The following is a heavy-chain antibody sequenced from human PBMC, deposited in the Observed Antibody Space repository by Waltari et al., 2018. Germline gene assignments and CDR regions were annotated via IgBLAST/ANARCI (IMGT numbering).Heavy chain of an antibody. J-gene: IGHJ3*02. D-gene: IGHD6-13*01. V-gene: IGHV4-39*01. Sequence: QLQLQESGPGLVKPSETLSLTCTVSGGSISSSSYYWGWIRQPPGKGLEWIGRSDYSGGNYYNPSLKRRVTRSVDTSKNQFSRKLSSVTAADTAVYYCARGSSWPKDDAFDIWGQGTMVTVSS. CDR3: ARGSSWPKDDAFDI. CDR1: GGSISSSSYY. CDR2: SDYSGGN.